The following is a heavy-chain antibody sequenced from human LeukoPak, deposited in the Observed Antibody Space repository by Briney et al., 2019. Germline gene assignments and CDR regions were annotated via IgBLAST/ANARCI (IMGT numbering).Heavy chain of an antibody. V-gene: IGHV3-23*01. CDR1: GFTFSSGG. CDR3: AKDGRHSSGPYYFDY. Sequence: GGSLRLSCADSGFTFSSGGLSWVRQAPGKGLEWVSAISAGGSTYYAGSVKGRLTISRDNSKNTLYLQMSSLRAEDTAVYYCAKDGRHSSGPYYFDYWGQGTLVTVSS. J-gene: IGHJ4*02. D-gene: IGHD6-19*01. CDR2: ISAGGST.